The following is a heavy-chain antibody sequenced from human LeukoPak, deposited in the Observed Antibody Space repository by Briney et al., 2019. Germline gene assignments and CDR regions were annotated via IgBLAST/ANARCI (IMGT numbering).Heavy chain of an antibody. D-gene: IGHD6-19*01. J-gene: IGHJ4*02. V-gene: IGHV1-46*01. CDR2: INPSGGST. CDR1: GYTFTSYY. Sequence: GASVKVSCKASGYTFTSYYMHWVGQAPGQGLEWMGIINPSGGSTSYAQKFQGRVTMTRDTSTSTVYMELSRLRSEDAAVYYCARGSSGWYSVAYWGQGTLVTVSS. CDR3: ARGSSGWYSVAY.